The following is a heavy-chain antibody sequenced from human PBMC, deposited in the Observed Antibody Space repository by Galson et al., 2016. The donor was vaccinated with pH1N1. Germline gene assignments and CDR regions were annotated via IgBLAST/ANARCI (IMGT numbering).Heavy chain of an antibody. V-gene: IGHV1-8*01. CDR1: GYTFTDYD. Sequence: SVKVSCKAPGYTFTDYDINWVRQGTGQGLEWMGWMNPNNGNADYAPKFQGRVTLTRNASINTAYMELSSLTSEDTAVYYCARGPVYWYFDLWGRGTPVIVSS. CDR2: MNPNNGNA. CDR3: ARGPVYWYFDL. J-gene: IGHJ2*01.